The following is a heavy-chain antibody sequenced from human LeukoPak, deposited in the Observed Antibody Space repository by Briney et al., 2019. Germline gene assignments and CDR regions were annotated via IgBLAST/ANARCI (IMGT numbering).Heavy chain of an antibody. CDR1: GYTFTSYG. V-gene: IGHV1-18*01. CDR3: ATRDGYNWFGADYYYYMDV. D-gene: IGHD5-24*01. CDR2: ISAYNGNT. Sequence: GASVKVSCKASGYTFTSYGISWVRQAPGQGLEWMGWISAYNGNTNYAQKLQGRVTMTTDTSTSTAYMELRSLRSDDTAVYYCATRDGYNWFGADYYYYMDVWGKGTTVTVSS. J-gene: IGHJ6*03.